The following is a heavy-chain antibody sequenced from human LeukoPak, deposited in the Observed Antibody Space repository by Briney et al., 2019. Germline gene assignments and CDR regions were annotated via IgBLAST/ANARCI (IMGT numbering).Heavy chain of an antibody. CDR2: IAANGYDK. V-gene: IGHV3-7*03. CDR1: GFTFRKYW. CDR3: AREVFFQFDY. J-gene: IGHJ4*02. Sequence: GGSLRLSCAASGFTFRKYWMAWVRQAPGEGLEWVATIAANGYDKDYEDSLKGRFTISRDNAKNSLSLQIDNLRAEDTALYYCAREVFFQFDYWGQGALVTVSS.